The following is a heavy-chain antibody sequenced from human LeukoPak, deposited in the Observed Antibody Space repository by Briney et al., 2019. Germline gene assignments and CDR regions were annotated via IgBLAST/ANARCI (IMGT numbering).Heavy chain of an antibody. J-gene: IGHJ4*02. V-gene: IGHV1-69*06. D-gene: IGHD2-2*01. Sequence: GASVKVSFTASGGTFSSYAISWVRQAPGQGLEWMGGIIPIFGTANYAQKFQGRVTITADKSTSTAYMELSSLRSEDTAVYYCARADKRYQLLSPFDYWGQGTLLTVSS. CDR1: GGTFSSYA. CDR3: ARADKRYQLLSPFDY. CDR2: IIPIFGTA.